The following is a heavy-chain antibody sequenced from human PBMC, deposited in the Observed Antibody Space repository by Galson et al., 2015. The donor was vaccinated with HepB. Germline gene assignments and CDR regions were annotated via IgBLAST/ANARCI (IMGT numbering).Heavy chain of an antibody. Sequence: ALVKPTQTLTLTCTFSGFSLSTSGMCVSWIRQPPGKALEWLALIDWDDDKYYSTSLKTRLTISKDTSKNQVVLTMTNMDPVDTATYYCARMLFGYDFWSGYYMDVWGKGTTVTVSS. CDR1: GFSLSTSGMC. D-gene: IGHD3-3*01. J-gene: IGHJ6*03. CDR3: ARMLFGYDFWSGYYMDV. V-gene: IGHV2-70*01. CDR2: IDWDDDK.